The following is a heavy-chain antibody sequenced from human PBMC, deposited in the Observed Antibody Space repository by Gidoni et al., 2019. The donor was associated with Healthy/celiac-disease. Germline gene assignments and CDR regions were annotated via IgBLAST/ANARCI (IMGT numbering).Heavy chain of an antibody. Sequence: EVQLVESGGGVVQPGGSLRLSGAASGGTGSSYEMNWVRQAPGKGLEWVSSISSSGSTISYADSVKGRFTISRDNAKNSLYLQMNSLRAEDTAVYYCARQMGGMTTGNWFDPWGQGTLVTVSS. CDR1: GGTGSSYE. D-gene: IGHD4-17*01. CDR2: ISSSGSTI. CDR3: ARQMGGMTTGNWFDP. V-gene: IGHV3-48*03. J-gene: IGHJ5*02.